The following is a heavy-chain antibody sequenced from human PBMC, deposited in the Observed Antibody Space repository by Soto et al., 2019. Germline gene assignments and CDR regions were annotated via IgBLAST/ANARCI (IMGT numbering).Heavy chain of an antibody. D-gene: IGHD3-10*01. Sequence: GASVKVSCKASGGTFSSYAISWVRQAPGQGLEWMGGIIPIFGTANYAQKFQGRVTITADESTSTAYMELSSLRSEDTAVYYCARGEFTAMVRGVTIRPYRLAVWGQGTTVTVSS. CDR2: IIPIFGTA. J-gene: IGHJ6*02. CDR3: ARGEFTAMVRGVTIRPYRLAV. V-gene: IGHV1-69*13. CDR1: GGTFSSYA.